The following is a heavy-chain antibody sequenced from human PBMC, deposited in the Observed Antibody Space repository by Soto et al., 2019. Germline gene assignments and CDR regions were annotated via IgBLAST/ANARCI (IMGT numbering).Heavy chain of an antibody. CDR2: IYYSGST. CDR1: GGSISSSSYY. Sequence: QLQLQESGPGLVKPSETLSLTCTVPGGSISSSSYYWGWISQPPGKGLEWIGSIYYSGSTYYNPSLKSRVTISVDTSKNQFSLKLSSVTAADTAVYYCARTSYSSSWYDNYWGQGTLVTVSS. CDR3: ARTSYSSSWYDNY. D-gene: IGHD6-13*01. J-gene: IGHJ4*02. V-gene: IGHV4-39*01.